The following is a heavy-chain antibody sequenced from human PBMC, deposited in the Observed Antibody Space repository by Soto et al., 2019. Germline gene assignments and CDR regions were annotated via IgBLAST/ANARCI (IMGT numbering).Heavy chain of an antibody. CDR1: GFTFDDYA. Sequence: EVQLVESGGGLVQPGRSLRLSCAASGFTFDDYAMHWVRQAPGKGLEWVSGISWNSGSIGYADSVKGRFTISRDNAKNSLYLQMNSLRAEDTALYYCAKGAGQLVPPDYWGQGTLVTVSS. CDR2: ISWNSGSI. CDR3: AKGAGQLVPPDY. D-gene: IGHD6-6*01. J-gene: IGHJ4*02. V-gene: IGHV3-9*01.